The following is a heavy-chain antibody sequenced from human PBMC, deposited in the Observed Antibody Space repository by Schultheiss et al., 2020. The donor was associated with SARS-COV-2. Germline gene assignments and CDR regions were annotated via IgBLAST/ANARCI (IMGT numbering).Heavy chain of an antibody. CDR2: ISSSGSTI. J-gene: IGHJ6*02. CDR1: GFTFSSYS. D-gene: IGHD3-3*01. CDR3: ARDGYDFWSGYYSPYYYGMDV. Sequence: GGSLRLSCAASGFTFSSYSMNWVRQAPGKGLEWVSYISSSGSTIYYADSVKGRFTISRDNSKNTLYLQMNSLRAEDTAVYYCARDGYDFWSGYYSPYYYGMDVWGQGTTVTVSS. V-gene: IGHV3-48*01.